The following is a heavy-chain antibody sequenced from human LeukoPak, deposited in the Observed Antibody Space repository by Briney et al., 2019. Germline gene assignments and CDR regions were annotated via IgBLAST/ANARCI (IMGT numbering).Heavy chain of an antibody. Sequence: PGRSLRLSCAASGFTFSSYAMHWVRQAPGKGLEWVAVISYDGSNKYYADSVKGRFTISRDNSKNTLYLQMNSLRAEDTAVYYCAKGPGSYSRLGWYFDLWGRGTLVTVSS. V-gene: IGHV3-30*04. D-gene: IGHD1-26*01. CDR2: ISYDGSNK. CDR3: AKGPGSYSRLGWYFDL. CDR1: GFTFSSYA. J-gene: IGHJ2*01.